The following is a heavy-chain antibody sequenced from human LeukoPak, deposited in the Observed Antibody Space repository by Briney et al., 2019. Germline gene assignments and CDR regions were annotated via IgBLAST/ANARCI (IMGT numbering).Heavy chain of an antibody. CDR3: ARATKGFGRIYLDY. J-gene: IGHJ4*02. Sequence: SETLSLTCAVSGGSITSSHWWSWVRQAPGKGLEWIGEIYGSGTTNYNPSLKSRVTISVDKSKNQFSLKLTSVTAADTAVYFCARATKGFGRIYLDYWGQGTLVTVSS. CDR1: GGSITSSHW. D-gene: IGHD2/OR15-2a*01. CDR2: IYGSGTT. V-gene: IGHV4-4*02.